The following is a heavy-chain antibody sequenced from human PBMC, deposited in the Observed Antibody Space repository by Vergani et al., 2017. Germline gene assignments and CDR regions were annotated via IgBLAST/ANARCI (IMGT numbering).Heavy chain of an antibody. D-gene: IGHD3-22*01. J-gene: IGHJ4*02. CDR2: IIPMFGTP. Sequence: QVQLVQSGAEVKKPGSSVKVSCKASGGTFRSNTLSWVRQAPGQGLEWMGGIIPMFGTPSYTQKFQGRVTISADESTTTAYLELSSVRFEDTAVYYCARDLATAYDSSGYAPAGFDYWGQGTLVTVSS. CDR3: ARDLATAYDSSGYAPAGFDY. V-gene: IGHV1-69*12. CDR1: GGTFRSNT.